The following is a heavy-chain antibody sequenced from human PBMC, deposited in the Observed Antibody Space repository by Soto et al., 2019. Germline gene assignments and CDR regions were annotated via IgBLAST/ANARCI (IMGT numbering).Heavy chain of an antibody. CDR2: ISREGYYT. J-gene: IGHJ4*02. D-gene: IGHD4-17*01. V-gene: IGHV3-23*01. Sequence: GGSLRLSCATSEFLFGNYAMTWVRQVPGKGLDWVAFISREGYYTAYADSVKGRFTISRDNSEITMSLQLHSLRAEDTGLYYCAKWVTTETTWSFDHWGQGTLVTVSS. CDR1: EFLFGNYA. CDR3: AKWVTTETTWSFDH.